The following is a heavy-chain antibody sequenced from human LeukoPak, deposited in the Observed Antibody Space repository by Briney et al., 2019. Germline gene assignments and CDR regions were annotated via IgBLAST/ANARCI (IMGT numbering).Heavy chain of an antibody. Sequence: SETLSLTCTVSGGYVSSGSYYWIWIRQPPGKGLEWIGYFYDSGSAEYNPSLKRRVTISVDTSKNQFSLKLSSVTAADTAVYYCARRRLGDYLDYWGQGTLVTVSS. CDR3: ARRRLGDYLDY. J-gene: IGHJ4*02. CDR2: FYDSGSA. D-gene: IGHD4-17*01. V-gene: IGHV4-61*01. CDR1: GGYVSSGSYY.